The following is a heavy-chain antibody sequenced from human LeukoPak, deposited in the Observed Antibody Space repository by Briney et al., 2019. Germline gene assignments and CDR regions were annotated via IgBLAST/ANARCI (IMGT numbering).Heavy chain of an antibody. D-gene: IGHD3-10*01. CDR1: GGSFSGYY. J-gene: IGHJ4*02. CDR2: IYYSGST. CDR3: ARSPYPSPQPAVLWFGE. V-gene: IGHV4-59*01. Sequence: NASETLSLTCAVYGGSFSGYYWSWIRQPPGKGLEWIGYIYYSGSTNYNPSLKSRVTISVDTSKNQFSLKLSSVTAADTAVYYCARSPYPSPQPAVLWFGEWGQGTLVTVSS.